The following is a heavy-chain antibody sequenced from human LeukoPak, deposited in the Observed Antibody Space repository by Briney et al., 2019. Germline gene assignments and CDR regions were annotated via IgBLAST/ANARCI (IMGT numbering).Heavy chain of an antibody. CDR2: ISNSGST. Sequence: SETLSLTCTVSGGSISSHYWTRIRQSPVKGLEWIGDISNSGSTSYNPSLKSRVTISIDTSKNQFSLKLSSVTAADTAVYYCGRDALVGYFSYYYIDVWGKGTTVTVSS. CDR1: GGSISSHY. V-gene: IGHV4-59*11. D-gene: IGHD2-15*01. J-gene: IGHJ6*03. CDR3: GRDALVGYFSYYYIDV.